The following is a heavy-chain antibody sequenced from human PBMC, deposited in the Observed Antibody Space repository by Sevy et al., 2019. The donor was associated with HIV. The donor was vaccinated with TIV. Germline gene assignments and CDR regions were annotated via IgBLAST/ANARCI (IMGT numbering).Heavy chain of an antibody. V-gene: IGHV4-4*07. Sequence: SETLSLTCTVSGGSISSYYWSWIRQPAGKGLEWIGRIYISGRTNNNPSLKSRVTMSVDTSKNQFSLKLSSVTAADTAVYYCARGVPAVIGAFDIWGQGTMVTVSS. CDR3: ARGVPAVIGAFDI. D-gene: IGHD2-2*01. J-gene: IGHJ3*02. CDR1: GGSISSYY. CDR2: IYISGRT.